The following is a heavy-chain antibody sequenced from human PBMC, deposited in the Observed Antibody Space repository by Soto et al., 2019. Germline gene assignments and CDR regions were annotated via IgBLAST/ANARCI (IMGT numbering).Heavy chain of an antibody. V-gene: IGHV4-31*03. Sequence: QVQLQESGPGLVKPSQTLSLTCTVSGGSISSGGYYWSWIRQHPGKGLEWIGYIYYSGSTYYNPHLKSRVTISVDTSKNQFSLKLSSVTAADTAVYYCARVGEGSSRAYYYYYGMDVWGQGTTVTVSS. J-gene: IGHJ6*02. D-gene: IGHD3-16*01. CDR3: ARVGEGSSRAYYYYYGMDV. CDR1: GGSISSGGYY. CDR2: IYYSGST.